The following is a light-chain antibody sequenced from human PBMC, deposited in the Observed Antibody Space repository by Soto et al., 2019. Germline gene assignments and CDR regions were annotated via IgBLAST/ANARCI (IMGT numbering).Light chain of an antibody. CDR1: QSVSSNY. Sequence: EIVLTQSPGILSLSPGERATLSCRASQSVSSNYLAWYQQKPGQAPRLLIYGASSRATGIPDRFSGSGSGTDFTLTISRLEPEDFAVYYCQQYGSSLVTFGGGTKVDNK. CDR3: QQYGSSLVT. V-gene: IGKV3-20*01. CDR2: GAS. J-gene: IGKJ4*01.